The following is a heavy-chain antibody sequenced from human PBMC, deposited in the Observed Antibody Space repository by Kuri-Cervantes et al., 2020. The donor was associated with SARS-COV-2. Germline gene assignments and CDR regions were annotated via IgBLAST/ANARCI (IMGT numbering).Heavy chain of an antibody. J-gene: IGHJ6*02. V-gene: IGHV3-33*08. CDR3: ARDGTDYGDYGPYYYYGMDV. CDR1: GFTFSSYG. Sequence: SLKISCAASGFTFSSYGMHWVRQAPGKGLEWVAVIWYDGSNKYYADPVKGRFTISRDNSKNTLYLQMNSLRAEDTAVYYCARDGTDYGDYGPYYYYGMDVWGQGTTVTVSS. D-gene: IGHD4-17*01. CDR2: IWYDGSNK.